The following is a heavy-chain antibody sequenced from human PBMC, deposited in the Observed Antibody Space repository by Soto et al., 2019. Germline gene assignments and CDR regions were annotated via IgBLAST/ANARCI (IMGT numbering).Heavy chain of an antibody. CDR3: ARETLQVGYYYYYGMDV. J-gene: IGHJ6*02. CDR1: GGTFSSYA. V-gene: IGHV1-69*13. Sequence: ASVKVSCKASGGTFSSYAISWVRQAPGQGLEWMGGIIPIFGTANYAQKFQGRVTITADESTSTAYMELSSLRSEDTAVYYCARETLQVGYYYYYGMDVWGQGTTVTVSS. CDR2: IIPIFGTA.